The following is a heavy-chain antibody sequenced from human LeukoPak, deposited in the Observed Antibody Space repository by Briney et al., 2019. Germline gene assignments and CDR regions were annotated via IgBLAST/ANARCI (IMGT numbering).Heavy chain of an antibody. CDR1: GFTFSNCA. J-gene: IGHJ4*02. V-gene: IGHV3-23*01. CDR3: ANDDDSGGKIF. CDR2: ISDAGVST. D-gene: IGHD4-23*01. Sequence: GGSLRLSCAASGFTFSNCAMRWVRQAPGKGLEWVSTISDAGVSTYYTDSVKGRFTISRDNSKNTLYLQMNSVRAEDTAVYDCANDDDSGGKIFWGQGALVTVSS.